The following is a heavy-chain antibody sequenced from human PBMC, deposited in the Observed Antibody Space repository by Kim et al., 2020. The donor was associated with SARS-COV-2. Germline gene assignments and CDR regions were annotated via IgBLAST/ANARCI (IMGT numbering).Heavy chain of an antibody. Sequence: ASVKVSCKASGFPFTNYFMHWVRQAPGQGLEWMGTINPSGAFTLFTQKYQGRVIITKDTSTSTVYMEVSSLRSEDTAVYFCAREAALIAAPQKNFDYWGQRTLVTVSS. CDR2: INPSGAFT. CDR3: AREAALIAAPQKNFDY. J-gene: IGHJ4*02. D-gene: IGHD6-25*01. CDR1: GFPFTNYF. V-gene: IGHV1-46*01.